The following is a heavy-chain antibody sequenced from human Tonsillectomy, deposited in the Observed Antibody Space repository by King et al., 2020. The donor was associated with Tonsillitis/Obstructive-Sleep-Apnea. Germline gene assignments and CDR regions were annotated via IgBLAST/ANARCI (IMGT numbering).Heavy chain of an antibody. CDR1: GFTFSNYA. CDR3: ARDGGGSGGLFDYIAY. Sequence: VQLVESGGGVVQPGRSLRLSCAASGFTFSNYAMHWVRQAPGKGLEWVAVISYEGSDKNYADSVKGRFTISRDNSKNTLYLQMHSLRAEDTAVYYCARDGGGSGGLFDYIAYWGHGILVTVSS. J-gene: IGHJ4*01. V-gene: IGHV3-30*03. CDR2: ISYEGSDK. D-gene: IGHD3-16*01.